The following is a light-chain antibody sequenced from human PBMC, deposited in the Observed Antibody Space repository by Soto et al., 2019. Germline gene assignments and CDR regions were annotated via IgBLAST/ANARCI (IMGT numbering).Light chain of an antibody. CDR1: QSISNSY. CDR3: QQYGSSPFT. J-gene: IGKJ4*01. V-gene: IGKV3-20*01. CDR2: GAS. Sequence: DIVLTQSPGTLSLSPGERATLPCRASQSISNSYLAWFQQKPGQSPRLLIYGASSRPTGIPDRFSGSGSGTDFTLAISRLEPEDFALYYCQQYGSSPFTFGGGTKVDIK.